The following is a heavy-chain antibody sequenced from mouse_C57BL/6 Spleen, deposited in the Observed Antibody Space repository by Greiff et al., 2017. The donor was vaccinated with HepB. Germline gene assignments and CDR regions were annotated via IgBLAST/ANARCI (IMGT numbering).Heavy chain of an antibody. CDR2: ISDGGSYT. V-gene: IGHV5-4*01. CDR1: GFTFSSYA. CDR3: ARGGLRGFAY. D-gene: IGHD3-1*01. J-gene: IGHJ3*01. Sequence: EVHLVESGGGLVKPGGSLKLSCAASGFTFSSYAMSWVRQTPEKRLEWVATISDGGSYTYYPDNVKGRFTISRDNAKNNLYLQMSHLKSEDTAMYYCARGGLRGFAYWGQGTLVTVSA.